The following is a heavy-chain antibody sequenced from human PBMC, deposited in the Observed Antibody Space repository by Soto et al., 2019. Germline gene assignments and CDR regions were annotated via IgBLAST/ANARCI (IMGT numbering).Heavy chain of an antibody. V-gene: IGHV3-33*01. Sequence: GGSLRLSCAASGFTFSSYGMHWVRQAPGKGLEWVAVIWYDGSNKYYADSVKGRFTISRDNSKNTLYLQMNSLKIDDTAVYFCTSRRDWTAVDPLDYWGLGTLVTVSS. CDR2: IWYDGSNK. D-gene: IGHD5-18*01. CDR1: GFTFSSYG. J-gene: IGHJ4*02. CDR3: TSRRDWTAVDPLDY.